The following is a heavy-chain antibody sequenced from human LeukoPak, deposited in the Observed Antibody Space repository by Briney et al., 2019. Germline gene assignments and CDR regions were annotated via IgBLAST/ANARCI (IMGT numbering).Heavy chain of an antibody. CDR3: AKSLNRLRSQDAFDI. Sequence: GGSLRLSCAASGFTFSSYAMHWVRQAPGKGLEWVALIAYDESNKYYTDSVKGRFTISRDNSKNTLHLQMNSLRAEDTAVYYCAKSLNRLRSQDAFDIWGQGTMVTVSS. CDR2: IAYDESNK. CDR1: GFTFSSYA. J-gene: IGHJ3*02. V-gene: IGHV3-30-3*01. D-gene: IGHD3-10*01.